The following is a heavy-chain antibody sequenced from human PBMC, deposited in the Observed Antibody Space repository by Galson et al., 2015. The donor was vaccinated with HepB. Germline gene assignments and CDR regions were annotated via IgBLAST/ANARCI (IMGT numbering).Heavy chain of an antibody. V-gene: IGHV5-10-1*01. Sequence: QSGAEVKKPGESLRISCKGSGYSFTTYWINWVRQMPGKGLEWMGRIDPSDFYTDYSPSFQGHVGISADKSVNTAFLYWSSLKASDTAIYYCARQSKIVVPASDQHGMDVWGQGTTVTVSS. CDR2: IDPSDFYT. CDR1: GYSFTTYW. J-gene: IGHJ6*02. CDR3: ARQSKIVVPASDQHGMDV. D-gene: IGHD3-22*01.